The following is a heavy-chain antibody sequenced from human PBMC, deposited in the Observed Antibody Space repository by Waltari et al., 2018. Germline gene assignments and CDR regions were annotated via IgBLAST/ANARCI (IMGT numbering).Heavy chain of an antibody. V-gene: IGHV3-30*01. D-gene: IGHD3-3*01. J-gene: IGHJ5*02. CDR2: ISYDGSNK. CDR1: GFTFSSYA. CDR3: ARETRITIFGVASPDPNWFEP. Sequence: QVQLVESGGGVVQPGRSLRLSCAASGFTFSSYAMHWVRQAPGKGLEWVAVISYDGSNKYYADSVKGRFTISRDNSKNTLYLQMNSLRAEDTAVYYCARETRITIFGVASPDPNWFEPWGQGTLVTVSS.